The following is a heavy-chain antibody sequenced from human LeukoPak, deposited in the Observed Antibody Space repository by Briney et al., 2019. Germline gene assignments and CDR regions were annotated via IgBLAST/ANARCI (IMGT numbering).Heavy chain of an antibody. D-gene: IGHD4-23*01. V-gene: IGHV4-59*12. CDR1: GGSISNYY. CDR2: IYYSGST. Sequence: PSETLSLTCTVSGGSISNYYWSWIRQPPGKGLEWIGYIYYSGSTNYNPSLKSRVTISVDTSKNQFSLKLSSVTAADTVVYYCARDRNYGGNSAGFDPWGQGTLVTVSS. J-gene: IGHJ5*02. CDR3: ARDRNYGGNSAGFDP.